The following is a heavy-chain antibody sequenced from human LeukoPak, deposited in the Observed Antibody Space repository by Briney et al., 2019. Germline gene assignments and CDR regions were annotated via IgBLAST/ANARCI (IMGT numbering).Heavy chain of an antibody. CDR2: MNPNSGNT. CDR3: ASLLSGSWSADY. CDR1: GYSFTDYD. Sequence: ASVKISCKASGYSFTDYDINWVRQATGQGLEWMGWMNPNSGNTGYAQKFQGRVIMTRNTSIRTAYMELSSLRSEDTAVYYCASLLSGSWSADYWGQGTLVTVSS. J-gene: IGHJ4*02. D-gene: IGHD1-26*01. V-gene: IGHV1-8*01.